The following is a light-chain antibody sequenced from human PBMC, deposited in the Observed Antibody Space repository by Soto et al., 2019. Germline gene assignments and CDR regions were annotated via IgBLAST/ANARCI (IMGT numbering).Light chain of an antibody. V-gene: IGLV1-47*01. J-gene: IGLJ3*02. CDR1: SSNIGSNY. CDR2: RNN. CDR3: AAWDDSLSGPWV. Sequence: QSVLTQPPSASGTPGQRVTISCSGSSSNIGSNYVYWYQQLPGTAPKLLIYRNNQRPSGVPDRFSGSKSGTSASLAISGLRSEDEADHYCAAWDDSLSGPWVFGGGTQLTVL.